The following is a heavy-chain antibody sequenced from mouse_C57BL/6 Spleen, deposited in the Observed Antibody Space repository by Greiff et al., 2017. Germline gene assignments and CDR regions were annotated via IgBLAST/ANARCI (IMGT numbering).Heavy chain of an antibody. Sequence: VQLQQSGPELVKPGASVTISCKASGYSFTDYNMNWVKQSNGKSLEWIGIINPNYGTTSYNQKFKGKATLTVDQSSSTAYMQLNSLTSEDSAVYYCASLYYYGSRRGHFDYWGQGTTLTVSS. J-gene: IGHJ2*01. D-gene: IGHD1-1*01. CDR3: ASLYYYGSRRGHFDY. CDR1: GYSFTDYN. V-gene: IGHV1-39*01. CDR2: INPNYGTT.